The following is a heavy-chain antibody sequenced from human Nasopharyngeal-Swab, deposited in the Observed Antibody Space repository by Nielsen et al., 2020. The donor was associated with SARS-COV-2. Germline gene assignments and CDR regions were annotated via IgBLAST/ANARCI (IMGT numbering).Heavy chain of an antibody. CDR1: GFTFDDYA. J-gene: IGHJ4*02. Sequence: SLKISCAASGFTFDDYAMHWVRQAPGKGLEWVSGISWNSGSIGYADSVKGRFTISRDNAKNSLSLQMNSLRAEDTALYYCVRDYQNYWGQGTLVTVSS. CDR3: VRDYQNY. V-gene: IGHV3-9*01. CDR2: ISWNSGSI.